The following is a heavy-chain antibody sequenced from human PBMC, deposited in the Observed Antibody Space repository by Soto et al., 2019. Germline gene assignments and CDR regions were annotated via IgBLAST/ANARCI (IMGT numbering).Heavy chain of an antibody. Sequence: PGGSLRLSCAASGFTFDDYGMSWFRQAPGKGLEWVSGINWNGGSTGYADSVKGRFTISRDNAKNSLYLQMNSLRAEDTALYHCAGESETSGWDCSGGSCYSPYYYYMDVWGKGTTVTVSS. V-gene: IGHV3-20*01. J-gene: IGHJ6*03. CDR2: INWNGGST. CDR1: GFTFDDYG. CDR3: AGESETSGWDCSGGSCYSPYYYYMDV. D-gene: IGHD2-15*01.